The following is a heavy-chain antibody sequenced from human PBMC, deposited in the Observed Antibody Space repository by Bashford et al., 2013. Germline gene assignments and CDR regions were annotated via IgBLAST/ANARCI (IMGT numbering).Heavy chain of an antibody. V-gene: IGHV1-18*01. J-gene: IGHJ4*02. CDR3: ARDFGYCSGGSCFYYFDY. Sequence: WVRQAPGQGLEWMGWISAYNGNTNYAQKLQGRVTMTTDTSTSTAYMELRSLRSDDTAVYYCARDFGYCSGGSCFYYFDYVGPGNPGHRLL. D-gene: IGHD2-15*01. CDR2: ISAYNGNT.